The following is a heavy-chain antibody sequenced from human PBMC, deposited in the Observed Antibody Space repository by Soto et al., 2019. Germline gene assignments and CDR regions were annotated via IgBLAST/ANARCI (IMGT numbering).Heavy chain of an antibody. CDR3: ARDMSYGDFGRNWFDP. V-gene: IGHV3-11*01. Sequence: QLQLVESGGGLVKPGGSLRLSCAASGFTFNDFYMIWFCQAPGRGLEWLAYINNRGDDIYYADSVRGRFTISRDNGKNSLYLQMNSLRVEDTALYFCARDMSYGDFGRNWFDPWGQGTPVTVSA. CDR1: GFTFNDFY. D-gene: IGHD2-21*02. CDR2: INNRGDDI. J-gene: IGHJ5*02.